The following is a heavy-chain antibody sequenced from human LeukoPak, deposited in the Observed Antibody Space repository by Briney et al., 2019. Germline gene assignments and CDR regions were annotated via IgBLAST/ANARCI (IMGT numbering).Heavy chain of an antibody. Sequence: ASVKVSCTASGYRFSSNHMHWVRQAPGQGLEWMGLIKSGGGGTTYAQKFQGRIALTRDTSTTTFYMDLNNLRFEDTAVYYCARDSNWAFDSWGQGTLVTVSS. V-gene: IGHV1-46*01. D-gene: IGHD1-1*01. CDR3: ARDSNWAFDS. CDR1: GYRFSSNH. CDR2: IKSGGGGT. J-gene: IGHJ4*02.